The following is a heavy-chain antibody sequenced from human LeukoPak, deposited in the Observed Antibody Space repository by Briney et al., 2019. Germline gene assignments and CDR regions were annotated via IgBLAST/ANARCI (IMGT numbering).Heavy chain of an antibody. J-gene: IGHJ6*02. D-gene: IGHD5-24*01. CDR1: GGSISSYY. CDR2: IYYSGST. V-gene: IGHV4-59*12. Sequence: PSETLSLTCTVSGGSISSYYWSWIRQPPGKGLEWIGYIYYSGSTNYNPSLKSRVTISVDTSKNQFSLKLSSVTAADTAVYYCASQRKRSYYYYYGMDVWGQGTTVTVSS. CDR3: ASQRKRSYYYYYGMDV.